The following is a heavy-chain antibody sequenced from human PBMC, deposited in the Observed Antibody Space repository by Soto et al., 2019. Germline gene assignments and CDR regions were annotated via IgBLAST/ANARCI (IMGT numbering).Heavy chain of an antibody. CDR3: ARDSSGRHDY. D-gene: IGHD3-22*01. Sequence: SETLSLTCSVSGGSVISGSYYFTCIRQPPGNGLELIGYIYQSGTTNYNASLKSRVTISIDTSKNQFFLKLNSVTAADTAVYYCARDSSGRHDYWGQGTLVTVSS. V-gene: IGHV4-61*01. J-gene: IGHJ4*02. CDR1: GGSVISGSYY. CDR2: IYQSGTT.